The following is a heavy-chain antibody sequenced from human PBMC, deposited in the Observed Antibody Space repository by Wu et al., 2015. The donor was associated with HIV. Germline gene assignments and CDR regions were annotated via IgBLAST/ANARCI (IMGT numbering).Heavy chain of an antibody. CDR3: ARGHYFDASSSPLY. CDR2: ISAQNGKT. J-gene: IGHJ4*02. D-gene: IGHD3-9*01. V-gene: IGHV1-18*01. Sequence: VQLVQSGGEVKKPGASVKVACKASGYIFSDFGINWVRQAPGEGLEWMGWISAQNGKTKYAQKFQDRITLTTDVSSNTAYMELRSLRSDDTAVYFCARGHYFDASSSPLYWSPGTRVIVSS. CDR1: GYIFSDFG.